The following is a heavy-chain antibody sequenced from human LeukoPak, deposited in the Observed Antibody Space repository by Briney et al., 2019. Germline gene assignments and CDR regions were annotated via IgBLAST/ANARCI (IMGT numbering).Heavy chain of an antibody. CDR3: AKGQWLVNDAFNI. CDR1: GYSVFSNRGA. D-gene: IGHD6-19*01. CDR2: TYYRSKRYI. Sequence: SQTLSLTCPISGYSVFSNRGAWNWMRQSPSRGLEWLGRTYYRSKRYIDYVLSVESRITMNPDTSNNQFSIQLHSVTPEDTAVYYCAKGQWLVNDAFNIWGQGTMVTVSS. V-gene: IGHV6-1*01. J-gene: IGHJ3*02.